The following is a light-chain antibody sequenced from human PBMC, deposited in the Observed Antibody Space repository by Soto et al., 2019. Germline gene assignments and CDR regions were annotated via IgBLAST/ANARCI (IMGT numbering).Light chain of an antibody. CDR1: QSVSSSY. CDR3: QQYGISLPLT. CDR2: GAS. V-gene: IGKV3-20*01. J-gene: IGKJ4*01. Sequence: EIVLTQSPGTLSLSPGERATLSCRASQSVSSSYLAWYQQKPGQAPRLLIYGASRRATGIPDRFSGSGSGTDFTLTISRLETEDSAVYYCQQYGISLPLTCVGGTKVEIK.